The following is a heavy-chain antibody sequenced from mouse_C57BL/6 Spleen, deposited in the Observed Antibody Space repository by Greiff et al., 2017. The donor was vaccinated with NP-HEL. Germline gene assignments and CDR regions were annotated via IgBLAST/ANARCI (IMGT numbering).Heavy chain of an antibody. CDR3: ARGLNWFDY. CDR2: IYPGDGDT. Sequence: QVQLQQSGPELVKPGASVKISCKASGYAFSSSWMNWVKQRPGKGLEWIGRIYPGDGDTNYNGKFKGKATLTADKSSSTAYMQLSSLTSEDSAVYFCARGLNWFDYWGQGTTLTVSS. CDR1: GYAFSSSW. J-gene: IGHJ2*01. V-gene: IGHV1-82*01. D-gene: IGHD4-1*01.